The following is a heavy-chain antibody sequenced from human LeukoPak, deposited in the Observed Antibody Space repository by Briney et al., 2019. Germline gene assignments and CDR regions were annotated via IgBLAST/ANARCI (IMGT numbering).Heavy chain of an antibody. Sequence: SETLSLTCAVYGGSFSGYYWSWIRQPPGKGLEWIGSIYYSGSTNYNPSLKSRVTMSVDTSKTQFSLRLSSVTAADTAVYFCARSHLFPYSFDSWGQGTLVTVSS. V-gene: IGHV4-59*01. J-gene: IGHJ4*02. CDR3: ARSHLFPYSFDS. CDR2: IYYSGST. D-gene: IGHD2-21*01. CDR1: GGSFSGYY.